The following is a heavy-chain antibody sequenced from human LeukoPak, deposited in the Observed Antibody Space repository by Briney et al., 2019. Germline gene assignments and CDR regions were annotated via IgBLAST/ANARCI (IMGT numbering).Heavy chain of an antibody. D-gene: IGHD3-22*01. CDR1: GYTFTGYY. CDR3: ARTHYDSSGYYSVQLFDY. CDR2: INPNSGGT. Sequence: GASVKVSCKASGYTFTGYYMHWVRQAPGQGLEWMGWINPNSGGTNYAQKFQGRVTMTRDTSISTAYKELSRLRSDDTAVYYCARTHYDSSGYYSVQLFDYWGQGTLVTVSS. J-gene: IGHJ4*02. V-gene: IGHV1-2*02.